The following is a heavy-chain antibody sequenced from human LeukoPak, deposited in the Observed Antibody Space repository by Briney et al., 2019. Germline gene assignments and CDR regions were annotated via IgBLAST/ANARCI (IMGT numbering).Heavy chain of an antibody. J-gene: IGHJ6*03. CDR3: ARRAEAVDGYYYYYYMDV. Sequence: PGGSLRLSCAASGFTFSSYAMHWVRQAPGKGLEYVSAISSNGGSTYYANSVKGRFTISRDNSKNTLYLQMGSLRAEDMAVYYCARRAEAVDGYYYYYYMDVWGKGTTVTVSS. CDR2: ISSNGGST. V-gene: IGHV3-64*01. D-gene: IGHD6-19*01. CDR1: GFTFSSYA.